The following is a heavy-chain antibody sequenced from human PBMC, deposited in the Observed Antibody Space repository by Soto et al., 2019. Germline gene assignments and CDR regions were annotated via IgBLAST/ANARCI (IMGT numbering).Heavy chain of an antibody. CDR3: AGIESSSGYYYSEYFQH. D-gene: IGHD3-22*01. CDR2: IYYSGST. CDR1: GGSISSGGYY. J-gene: IGHJ1*01. Sequence: NPSETLSLTCTVSGGSISSGGYYWSWIRQHPGKGLEWIGYIYYSGSTYYNPSLKSRVTISVDTSKNQFSLKLSSVTAADTAVYYCAGIESSSGYYYSEYFQHWSQGTLVTVSS. V-gene: IGHV4-31*03.